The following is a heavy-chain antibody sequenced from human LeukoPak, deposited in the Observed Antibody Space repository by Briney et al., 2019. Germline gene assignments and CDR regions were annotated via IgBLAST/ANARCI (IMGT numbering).Heavy chain of an antibody. V-gene: IGHV5-51*01. CDR1: GYSFANYW. CDR3: ARQGAHSSSWYND. J-gene: IGHJ4*02. Sequence: GESLKISCKGYGYSFANYWIAWVRQMPGKGLECMGIIYPDDSDVRYGPSYQGQVTISGDKPISTVYLQWSSLKASDTAMYYCARQGAHSSSWYNDWGQGTLVTVSS. CDR2: IYPDDSDV. D-gene: IGHD6-13*01.